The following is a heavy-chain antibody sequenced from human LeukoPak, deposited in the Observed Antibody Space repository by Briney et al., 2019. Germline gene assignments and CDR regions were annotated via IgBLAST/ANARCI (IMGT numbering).Heavy chain of an antibody. J-gene: IGHJ4*02. CDR2: ISYDGSNK. CDR1: GFTFSSYV. Sequence: GGTLRLSCAASGFTFSSYVMHWVRQAPGKGLEWVAVISYDGSNKYYADSVKGRFTISRDNSKNTLYLQMNSLRAEDTAVYYCAKDGRAVYSYGFFDYWGQGTLVTVSS. CDR3: AKDGRAVYSYGFFDY. V-gene: IGHV3-30*18. D-gene: IGHD5-18*01.